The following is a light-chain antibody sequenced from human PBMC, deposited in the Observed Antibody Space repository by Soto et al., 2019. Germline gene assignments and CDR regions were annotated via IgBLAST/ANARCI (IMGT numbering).Light chain of an antibody. V-gene: IGKV3-15*01. CDR3: QQYNNWA. J-gene: IGKJ1*01. CDR1: QSVSSN. Sequence: EIVLIQSPGTLSLSPGERATLSCRASQSVSSNYLAWYQQKPGQAPRLLIYGASTRATGIPARFSGSGSGTEFTLTISSLQSEDFAVYYCQQYNNWAFGQGTKV. CDR2: GAS.